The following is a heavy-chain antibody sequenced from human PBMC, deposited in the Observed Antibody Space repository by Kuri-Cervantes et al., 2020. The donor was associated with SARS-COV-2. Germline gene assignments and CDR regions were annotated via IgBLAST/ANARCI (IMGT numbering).Heavy chain of an antibody. CDR2: ISYDGSNK. CDR1: GFTFSSYA. V-gene: IGHV3-30-3*01. Sequence: GESLKISCAASGFTFSSYAMHWVRQAPGKGLEWVAVISYDGSNKYYVDSVKGRFTISRDNSKNTLYLQMNSLRAEDTAVYYCARDSHCSSTSCYTDGMDVWGQGTTVTVSS. CDR3: ARDSHCSSTSCYTDGMDV. D-gene: IGHD2-2*02. J-gene: IGHJ6*02.